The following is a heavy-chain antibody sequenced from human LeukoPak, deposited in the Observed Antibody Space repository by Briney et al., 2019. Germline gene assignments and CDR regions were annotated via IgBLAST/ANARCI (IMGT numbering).Heavy chain of an antibody. CDR3: VRHLSAGRPAFDI. CDR1: GGSINSYY. V-gene: IGHV4-59*08. J-gene: IGHJ3*02. CDR2: IYYSGST. D-gene: IGHD2-15*01. Sequence: SETLSLTCTVSGGSINSYYRSWIRQPPGKGLEWIGYIYYSGSTNYNPSLKSRLTISVDTSNNKFSLKLTSLTAADTAVYYCVRHLSAGRPAFDIWGQGTMVTVSS.